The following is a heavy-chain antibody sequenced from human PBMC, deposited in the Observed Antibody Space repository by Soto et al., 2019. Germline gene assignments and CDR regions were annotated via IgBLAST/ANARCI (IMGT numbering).Heavy chain of an antibody. CDR3: ARDDRLGAVAGTSWFDP. J-gene: IGHJ5*02. V-gene: IGHV3-21*01. CDR1: GFTFSSYS. D-gene: IGHD6-19*01. CDR2: ISSSSSYI. Sequence: EVQLVESGGGLVKPGGSLRLSCAASGFTFSSYSMNWVRQAPGKGLEWVSSISSSSSYIYYADSVKGRFTISRDNAKNSLYLQMNSLRAEDTAVYYCARDDRLGAVAGTSWFDPWGQGTLVTVSS.